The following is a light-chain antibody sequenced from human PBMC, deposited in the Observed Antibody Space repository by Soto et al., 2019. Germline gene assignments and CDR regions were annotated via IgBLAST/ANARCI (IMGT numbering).Light chain of an antibody. J-gene: IGKJ2*01. CDR3: QQYNGYPYT. CDR2: DVS. Sequence: DIQMTQSPSSVSASVGDRLTITCRASQSITSWLAWFQQKPGQAPKLLIYDVSILERGVPSRFSGSGSGTEFTLTISSLQTDDFATYYCQQYNGYPYTFGQGTKLEIK. V-gene: IGKV1-5*01. CDR1: QSITSW.